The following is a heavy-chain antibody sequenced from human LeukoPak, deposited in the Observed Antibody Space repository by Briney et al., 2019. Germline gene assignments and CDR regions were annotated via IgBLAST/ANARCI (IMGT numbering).Heavy chain of an antibody. Sequence: PSETLSLTCTVSGGSISSYYWSWIRQPPGKGLEWIGYIYYSGSTNYNPSLKSRVTISVDTSKNQFSLKLSSVTAADTAVYYCASLPRYYSGGSCYSDFDYWCQGTLVTVSS. CDR2: IYYSGST. CDR3: ASLPRYYSGGSCYSDFDY. CDR1: GGSISSYY. D-gene: IGHD2-15*01. J-gene: IGHJ4*02. V-gene: IGHV4-59*01.